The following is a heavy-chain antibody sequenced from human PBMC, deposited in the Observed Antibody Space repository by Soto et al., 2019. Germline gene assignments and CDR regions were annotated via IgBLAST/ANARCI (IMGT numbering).Heavy chain of an antibody. Sequence: PGGSLRLSCGASGFTFSTYGMHWARQAPGKGLGWVAALSHDESNKFYADSVKGRFTISRDNSKNTLYLEMFGLRAEDTAVYYCVKEGRGSSTSCSRCYGLDVWGQGTTVTVSS. D-gene: IGHD2-2*01. J-gene: IGHJ6*02. V-gene: IGHV3-30*18. CDR1: GFTFSTYG. CDR3: VKEGRGSSTSCSRCYGLDV. CDR2: LSHDESNK.